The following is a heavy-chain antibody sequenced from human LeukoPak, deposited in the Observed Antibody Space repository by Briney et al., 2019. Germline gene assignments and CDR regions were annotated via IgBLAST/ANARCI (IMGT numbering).Heavy chain of an antibody. D-gene: IGHD6-6*01. CDR3: AREEAWSSSSLGGFDP. V-gene: IGHV4-34*01. J-gene: IGHJ5*02. Sequence: GSLRLSCAASGFTFSSYSMNWIRQPPGKGLEWIGEINHSGGTNYNPSLMGRVTISVDTSKNQFSLKLTSVTAADTAVYYCAREEAWSSSSLGGFDPWGQGTLVTVPS. CDR2: INHSGGT. CDR1: GFTFSSYS.